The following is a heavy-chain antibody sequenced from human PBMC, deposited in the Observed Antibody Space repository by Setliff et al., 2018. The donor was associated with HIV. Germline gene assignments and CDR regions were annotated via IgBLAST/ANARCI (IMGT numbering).Heavy chain of an antibody. Sequence: ASVKVSCKVSGYTLAELSIHWVRQAHGKGLEWMGGFDPEDVETVYAQKFQGRVTMTEGTSTDTAYMELSSLRSEDTAVYYCATVRRYYYDSSGQEYFQHWGQGTLVTVSS. CDR1: GYTLAELS. D-gene: IGHD3-22*01. CDR2: FDPEDVET. J-gene: IGHJ1*01. V-gene: IGHV1-24*01. CDR3: ATVRRYYYDSSGQEYFQH.